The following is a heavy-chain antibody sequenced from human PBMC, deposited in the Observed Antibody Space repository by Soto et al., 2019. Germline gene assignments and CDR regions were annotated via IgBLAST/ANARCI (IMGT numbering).Heavy chain of an antibody. CDR2: IIPIFGTA. CDR1: GGTFSSYA. J-gene: IGHJ6*03. V-gene: IGHV1-69*13. D-gene: IGHD2-2*01. CDR3: ARQEGYCSSTSCLTYYYYMDV. Sequence: WASVKVSCKASGGTFSSYAISWVRQAPGQGLEWMGGIIPIFGTANYAQKFQGRVTITADESTSTAYMELSSLRSEDTAVYYCARQEGYCSSTSCLTYYYYMDVWGKGTTVTVSS.